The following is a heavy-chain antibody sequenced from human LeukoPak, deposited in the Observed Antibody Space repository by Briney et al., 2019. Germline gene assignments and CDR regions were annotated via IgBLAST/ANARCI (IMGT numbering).Heavy chain of an antibody. J-gene: IGHJ4*02. CDR2: IDLEGSQR. D-gene: IGHD4/OR15-4a*01. V-gene: IGHV3-7*01. Sequence: GGSLRLSCAASGFTFFNYWMSWVRQAPGKGLEWVANIDLEGSQRFYVDSLKGRFTISRDNANNLVYLQMNSLRAEDTAAYYCARDVDYANPRHDYWGQGTLVTVSS. CDR3: ARDVDYANPRHDY. CDR1: GFTFFNYW.